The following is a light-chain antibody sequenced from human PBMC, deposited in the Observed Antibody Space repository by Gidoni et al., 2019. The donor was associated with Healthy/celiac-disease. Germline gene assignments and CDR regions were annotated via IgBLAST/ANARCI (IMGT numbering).Light chain of an antibody. Sequence: DIVMTQSPLSLPVTPGEPAPISCRSSQSLLHSNEYSHLDWYLQKQGQSPQLLMFLGSNRAHGGPDRFDSGRGCADFTLKISRMEAQDVGVYYCLQALQNPNSFGQGTKLEIK. CDR3: LQALQNPNS. J-gene: IGKJ2*03. V-gene: IGKV2-28*01. CDR2: LGS. CDR1: QSLLHSNEYSH.